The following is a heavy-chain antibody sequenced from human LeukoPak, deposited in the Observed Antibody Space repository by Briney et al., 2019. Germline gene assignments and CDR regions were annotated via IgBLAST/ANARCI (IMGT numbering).Heavy chain of an antibody. D-gene: IGHD3-16*01. CDR1: GFTFSSYA. J-gene: IGHJ4*02. CDR3: ARGQFGPDY. V-gene: IGHV3-23*01. Sequence: GGSLRLSCAASGFTFSSYAMSWVRQAPGKGLEWVSAISGSGGSTYDADSVKGRFTISRDNSKNTLDLQMNTLRTEDTAVYYCARGQFGPDYWGQGTLVTVSS. CDR2: ISGSGGST.